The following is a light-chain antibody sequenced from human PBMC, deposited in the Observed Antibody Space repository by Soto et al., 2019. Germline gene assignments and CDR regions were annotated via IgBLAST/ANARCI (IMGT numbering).Light chain of an antibody. Sequence: EIVLTQSPATLSLSPGERATLSCRASQSVSTSLSWYQQKRGQAPRLLVYDASNRATGISARFSGSGSGTDFTLTISSLEPEDFAVYYCQQRSNWPLTFGGGTKVEFK. CDR3: QQRSNWPLT. CDR1: QSVSTS. CDR2: DAS. V-gene: IGKV3-11*01. J-gene: IGKJ4*01.